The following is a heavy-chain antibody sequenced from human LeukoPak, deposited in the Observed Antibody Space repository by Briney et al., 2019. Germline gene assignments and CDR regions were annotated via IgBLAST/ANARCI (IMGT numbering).Heavy chain of an antibody. D-gene: IGHD4-17*01. Sequence: PSETLSLTCTVSGGSISGYYWSWIRQPPGKGLEWIGYIYYTGNTNYDPSLKSRVTISVDTSKNQFSLKLTSVTAAETAVYYCARSATVTTGYFDYWGQGALVTVSS. CDR2: IYYTGNT. CDR3: ARSATVTTGYFDY. CDR1: GGSISGYY. J-gene: IGHJ4*02. V-gene: IGHV4-59*12.